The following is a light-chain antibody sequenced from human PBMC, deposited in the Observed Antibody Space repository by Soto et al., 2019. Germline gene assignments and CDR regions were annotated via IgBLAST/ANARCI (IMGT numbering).Light chain of an antibody. CDR3: SSYTSSRGV. CDR1: SSDVGGYNY. CDR2: DVS. Sequence: QYVLTQPASVSGSPGQSITISCTGTSSDVGGYNYVSWYQQHPGKAPKLMIYDVSNRPSGVSNRFSGSKSGNTASLTISGLQAEDEADYYCSSYTSSRGVFGGGTKLTVL. J-gene: IGLJ2*01. V-gene: IGLV2-14*01.